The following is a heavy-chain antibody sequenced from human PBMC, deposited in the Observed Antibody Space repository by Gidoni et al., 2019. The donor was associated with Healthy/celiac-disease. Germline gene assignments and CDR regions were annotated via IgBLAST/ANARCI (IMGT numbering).Heavy chain of an antibody. CDR2: ISCKSGSI. CDR3: AKDRGKYLNYFDY. CDR1: GFTFDDYA. J-gene: IGHJ4*02. V-gene: IGHV3-9*01. Sequence: EVQLVESGGGLVQPGRSLRLSCAASGFTFDDYAMHGVRQAPGKCLELVSWISCKSGSIAYADSVKGLFTISRDKAKNSLYLQMNSLRAEDTVLYFCAKDRGKYLNYFDYWGQGTLVTVSS. D-gene: IGHD2-2*01.